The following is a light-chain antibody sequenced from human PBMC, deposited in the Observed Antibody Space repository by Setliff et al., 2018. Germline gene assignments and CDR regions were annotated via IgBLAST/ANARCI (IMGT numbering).Light chain of an antibody. Sequence: QAVVTQEPSLTVSPGGTVTLTCASSTGAVTSGHYPYWFQQKPGQAPRTLIYDTNIKLSWTPARFSGSLLGGKAALTLSDAQPEDEAAYFCSFAYRGVGVFGGGTKVTVL. J-gene: IGLJ2*01. CDR1: TGAVTSGHY. CDR3: SFAYRGVGV. V-gene: IGLV7-46*01. CDR2: DTN.